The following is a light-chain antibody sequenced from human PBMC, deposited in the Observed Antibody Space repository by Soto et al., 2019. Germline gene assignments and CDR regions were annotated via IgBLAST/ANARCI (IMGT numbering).Light chain of an antibody. CDR3: CSYTGSITFV. J-gene: IGLJ1*01. V-gene: IGLV2-14*03. CDR2: DVS. CDR1: ISDVGGYKY. Sequence: QSALTQPAPVSGSPGQSITISCTGTISDVGGYKYVSWYQQHPGKAPKLMIYDVSYRPSGVSNRFSGSKSGNTASLTISGLQAEDEADYYCCSYTGSITFVFGTGTKLTVL.